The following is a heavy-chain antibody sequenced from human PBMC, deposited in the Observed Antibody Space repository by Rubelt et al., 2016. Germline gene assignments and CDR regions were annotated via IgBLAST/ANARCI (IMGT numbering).Heavy chain of an antibody. Sequence: QVQLQQWGAGLLKPSETLSLTCAVYGGSFSGYYWSWIRQPPGKGLEWIGEINHSGSTNYNPSLKSRVTTSLARSKNQCSRKLSSGTAADTAVYYCARGLARAAAAPRRLWFDPWGQGTLVTVSS. V-gene: IGHV4-34*01. D-gene: IGHD6-13*01. CDR1: GGSFSGYY. CDR2: INHSGST. CDR3: ARGLARAAAAPRRLWFDP. J-gene: IGHJ5*02.